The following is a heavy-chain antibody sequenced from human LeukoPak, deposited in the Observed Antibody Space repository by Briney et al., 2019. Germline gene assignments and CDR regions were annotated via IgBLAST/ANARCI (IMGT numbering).Heavy chain of an antibody. CDR3: TRMTTGHDY. D-gene: IGHD4-17*01. CDR1: GVSFDDYY. J-gene: IGHJ4*02. V-gene: IGHV4-34*01. CDR2: VNHSGYT. Sequence: PSETLSLTCAVSGVSFDDYYWAWVRQTPGKGLEWIGEVNHSGYTNDSPSLKSRVTLSIDTSRKQFSLNLRSVTVADAGIYYCTRMTTGHDYWGQGTLVTVSS.